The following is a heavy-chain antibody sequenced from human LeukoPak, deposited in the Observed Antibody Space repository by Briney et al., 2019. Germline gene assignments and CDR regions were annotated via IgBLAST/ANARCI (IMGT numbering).Heavy chain of an antibody. CDR1: GGSISSYY. J-gene: IGHJ4*02. D-gene: IGHD2-21*02. CDR3: ARGGHCGGDCWNLDY. CDR2: FHYSGST. V-gene: IGHV4-59*01. Sequence: PSETLSLTCTVSGGSISSYYWSWIRQPPGKGLEWIGFFHYSGSTNYNPSLKSRVTISVDTSKNQFSLKLSSVTAADTAVYYCARGGHCGGDCWNLDYWGQGTLVTVSS.